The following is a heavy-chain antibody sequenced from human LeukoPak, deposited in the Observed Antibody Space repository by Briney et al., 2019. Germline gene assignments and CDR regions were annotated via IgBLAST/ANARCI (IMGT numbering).Heavy chain of an antibody. V-gene: IGHV4-39*01. CDR2: IYYSGST. J-gene: IGHJ4*02. D-gene: IGHD3-3*01. Sequence: PSETLSLTCTVSGGSISSSSYYWGWIRQPPGKGLEWIGSIYYSGSTYYNPSLKSRVTISVDTSKNQFSLKLSSVTAADTAVYYCARGLYDFWSGYYYDYWGQGTLVTVSS. CDR1: GGSISSSSYY. CDR3: ARGLYDFWSGYYYDY.